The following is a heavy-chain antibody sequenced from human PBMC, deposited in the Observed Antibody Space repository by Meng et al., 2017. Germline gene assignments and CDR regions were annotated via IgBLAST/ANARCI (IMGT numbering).Heavy chain of an antibody. J-gene: IGHJ4*02. CDR3: AKDLCSGGSCYYFDY. D-gene: IGHD2-15*01. V-gene: IGHV3-23*01. Sequence: GRSLRLSCAASGFTFSSYAMSWVRQAPGKGLEWVSAISGSGGSTYYADSVKGRFTISRDNSKNTLYLQMNSLRAEDTAVYYCAKDLCSGGSCYYFDYWGQGTLVTVSS. CDR1: GFTFSSYA. CDR2: ISGSGGST.